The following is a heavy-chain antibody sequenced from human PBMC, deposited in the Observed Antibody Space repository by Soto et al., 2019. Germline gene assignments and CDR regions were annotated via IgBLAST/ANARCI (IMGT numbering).Heavy chain of an antibody. J-gene: IGHJ4*02. D-gene: IGHD3-10*01. CDR2: INPSGGST. CDR3: ARDRENTMVRGVMPRDY. V-gene: IGHV1-46*01. Sequence: GASVKVSCKASGYTFTSYYMHWVRQAPGQGLEWMGIINPSGGSTSYAQKFQGRVTMTRDTSTSTVYMELSSLRSEDTAVYYCARDRENTMVRGVMPRDYWGQGTLVTVSS. CDR1: GYTFTSYY.